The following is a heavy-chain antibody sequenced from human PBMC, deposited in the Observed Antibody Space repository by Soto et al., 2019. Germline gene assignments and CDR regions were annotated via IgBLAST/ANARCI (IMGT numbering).Heavy chain of an antibody. Sequence: QVQLQQWGAGLLKPSETLSLTCAVYGGSFSGYYWSWIRQPPGKGLEWIGEINHSGSTNYNPSLKSRVTIPVDKSKNQFSLKLSSVTAADTAVYYCARSYRQHYYYYGMDVWGQGTTVTGSS. CDR3: ARSYRQHYYYYGMDV. V-gene: IGHV4-34*01. J-gene: IGHJ6*02. CDR2: INHSGST. D-gene: IGHD1-26*01. CDR1: GGSFSGYY.